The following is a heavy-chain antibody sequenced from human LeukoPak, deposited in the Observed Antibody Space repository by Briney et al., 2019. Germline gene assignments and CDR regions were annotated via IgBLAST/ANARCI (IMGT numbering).Heavy chain of an antibody. CDR1: GGSISSSSYY. D-gene: IGHD4-11*01. CDR2: IYYSGST. V-gene: IGHV4-39*07. CDR3: ARDRSTVTTSLDY. J-gene: IGHJ4*02. Sequence: SETLSLTCTVSGGSISSSSYYRGWIRQTPGKGLECIGSIYYSGSTYYNPSLKSRVTISVDTSKNQFSLKLSSVTAADTAVYYCARDRSTVTTSLDYWGQGTLVTVSS.